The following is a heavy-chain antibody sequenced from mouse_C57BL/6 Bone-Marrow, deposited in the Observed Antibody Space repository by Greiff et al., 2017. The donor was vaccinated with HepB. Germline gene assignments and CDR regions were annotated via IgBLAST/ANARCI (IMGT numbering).Heavy chain of an antibody. J-gene: IGHJ3*01. Sequence: VQLQQSGAELVRPGASVTLSCKASGYTFTDYEMHWVKQTPVHGLEWIGAIDPETGGTAYNQKFKGKAILTADKSSSTAYMELRSLTSEDSAVYYCTPPPLYYDGSSPWFADWGQGTLVTVSA. CDR2: IDPETGGT. D-gene: IGHD1-1*01. V-gene: IGHV1-15*01. CDR3: TPPPLYYDGSSPWFAD. CDR1: GYTFTDYE.